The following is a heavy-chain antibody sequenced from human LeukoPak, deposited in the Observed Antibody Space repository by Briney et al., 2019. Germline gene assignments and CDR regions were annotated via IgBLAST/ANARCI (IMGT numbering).Heavy chain of an antibody. D-gene: IGHD3-22*01. CDR3: ARTLKWLAFDY. CDR1: GGSISTYY. CDR2: IHNIENI. V-gene: IGHV4-59*01. Sequence: ASETLSLTCAVSGGSISTYYWGWIRQAPGKGLEWIGNIHNIENINYNPSLKSRVTISLDTSKNQFSLKTTSVTAADTAVYYCARTLKWLAFDYWGQGTLVTVSS. J-gene: IGHJ4*02.